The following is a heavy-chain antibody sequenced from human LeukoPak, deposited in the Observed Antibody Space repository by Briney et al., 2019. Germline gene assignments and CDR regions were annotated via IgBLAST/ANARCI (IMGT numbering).Heavy chain of an antibody. Sequence: GGSLRLSCAASGFTFSSYWMSWVRQAPGKGLEWVANIKQDGSEKYYVDSVKGRFTISRDNAKNSLYLQMNSLRVEDTAVYYCARGGFPVHYYYMDVWGKGTTVTISS. V-gene: IGHV3-7*01. CDR2: IKQDGSEK. J-gene: IGHJ6*03. D-gene: IGHD5-12*01. CDR3: ARGGFPVHYYYMDV. CDR1: GFTFSSYW.